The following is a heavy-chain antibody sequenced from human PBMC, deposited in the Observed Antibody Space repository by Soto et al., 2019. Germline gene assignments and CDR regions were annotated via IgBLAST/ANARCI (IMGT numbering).Heavy chain of an antibody. J-gene: IGHJ6*02. V-gene: IGHV1-69*13. CDR3: ARPIAAMPYYYYGMDV. Sequence: GAAVKVSSKSSGGTFSGYAISWVGQSPGQGLEWMGGVIPIFGTANYAQKFQGRATITADESTSTAYMELSSLRSEDTAVYYCARPIAAMPYYYYGMDVWGQGNTVTVSS. CDR1: GGTFSGYA. D-gene: IGHD6-6*01. CDR2: VIPIFGTA.